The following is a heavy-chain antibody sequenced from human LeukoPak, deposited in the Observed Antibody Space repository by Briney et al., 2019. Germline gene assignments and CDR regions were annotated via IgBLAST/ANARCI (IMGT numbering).Heavy chain of an antibody. CDR1: GYTLTELS. Sequence: GASVKLSCKVSGYTLTELSMHWVRQAPGKGPEWMGGFDPEDGETIYAQKFPARVTMTENTSTDTANMEPSSLRSVATAVSYLARSRGVGDDFWRGYQKEYYYYGMDVWGQGTTVTVSS. J-gene: IGHJ6*02. CDR2: FDPEDGET. V-gene: IGHV1-24*01. D-gene: IGHD3-3*01. CDR3: ARSRGVGDDFWRGYQKEYYYYGMDV.